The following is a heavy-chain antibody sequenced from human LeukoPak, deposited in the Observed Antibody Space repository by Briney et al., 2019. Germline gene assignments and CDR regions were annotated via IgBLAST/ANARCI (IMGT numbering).Heavy chain of an antibody. V-gene: IGHV1-8*01. D-gene: IGHD1-26*01. Sequence: PVASVKVSCKASGYTFTSYDINWVRQATGQGLEWMGWMNPNSGNTGYAQKFQGRVTMTRNTSISTAYMELSSLRAEDTAVYYCAKNQVGATNRFDYWGQGTLVTVSS. J-gene: IGHJ4*02. CDR1: GYTFTSYD. CDR3: AKNQVGATNRFDY. CDR2: MNPNSGNT.